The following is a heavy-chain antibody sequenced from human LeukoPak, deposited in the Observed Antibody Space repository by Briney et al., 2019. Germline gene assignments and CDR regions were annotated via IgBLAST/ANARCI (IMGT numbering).Heavy chain of an antibody. J-gene: IGHJ4*02. CDR1: GFTFSSYA. CDR2: ISGSGGST. D-gene: IGHD2-2*01. Sequence: PGGSLRLSCTASGFTFSSYAMSWVRQAPGKGLEWVSAISGSGGSTYYADSVKGRFTISRDNSKNTLYLQMDSLRAEDTAVYYCAKAQDIVVVPAAFDYWGQGTLVTVSS. V-gene: IGHV3-23*01. CDR3: AKAQDIVVVPAAFDY.